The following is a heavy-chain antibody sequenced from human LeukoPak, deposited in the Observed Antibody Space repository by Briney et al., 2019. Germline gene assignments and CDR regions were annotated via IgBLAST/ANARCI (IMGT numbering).Heavy chain of an antibody. CDR2: ISYDGSNK. CDR1: GFTFSSYA. Sequence: SGGSLRLSCAASGFTFSSYAMYWVRQAPGKGLEWVAVISYDGSNKYYADSVKGRFTLSRDNSKNTLYMQMNSLRAEDTAVYYCARGRIPYYYYMDVWGKGTTVTVSS. D-gene: IGHD2-15*01. V-gene: IGHV3-30-3*01. J-gene: IGHJ6*03. CDR3: ARGRIPYYYYMDV.